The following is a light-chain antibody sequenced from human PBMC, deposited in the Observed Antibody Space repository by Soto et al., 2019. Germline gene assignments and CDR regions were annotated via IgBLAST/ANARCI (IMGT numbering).Light chain of an antibody. J-gene: IGLJ1*01. V-gene: IGLV2-8*01. CDR3: SSYAGNNSLV. Sequence: QSALTQPPSASGSPGQSVTISCTGTSSDVGGYNYVSWYQQHPGKAPKLMISEVTKRPSGVPDRFSGSKSGNTASLTISGLQAEDEADYYCSSYAGNNSLVFGTGTKLTVL. CDR1: SSDVGGYNY. CDR2: EVT.